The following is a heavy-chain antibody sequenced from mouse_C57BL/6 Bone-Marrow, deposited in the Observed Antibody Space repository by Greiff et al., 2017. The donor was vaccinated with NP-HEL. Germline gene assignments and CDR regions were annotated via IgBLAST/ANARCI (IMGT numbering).Heavy chain of an antibody. Sequence: EVKVVESGGGLVKPGGSLKLSCAASGFTFSDYGMHWVRQAPEKGLEWVAYISSGSSTIYYADTVKGQFTISRDNAKNTLFLQMTSLRSEDTAMYYCARHVNYAMDYWGQGTSVTVSS. CDR2: ISSGSSTI. CDR1: GFTFSDYG. CDR3: ARHVNYAMDY. V-gene: IGHV5-17*01. J-gene: IGHJ4*01.